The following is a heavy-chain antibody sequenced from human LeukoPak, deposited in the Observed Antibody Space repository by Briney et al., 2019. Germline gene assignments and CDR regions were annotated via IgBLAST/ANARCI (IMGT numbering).Heavy chain of an antibody. CDR1: GFTFSSYI. CDR3: AKAGAGLRLIFHY. CDR2: ISGSGGNT. J-gene: IGHJ4*02. D-gene: IGHD4-17*01. Sequence: GGSLRLSCEASGFTFSSYIMTWVRQAPGKGLEWVSTISGSGGNTYFADSVKGRFTISRDNSKNTLYVQMNSLRSEDTAVYYCAKAGAGLRLIFHYWGQGSLVTVSS. V-gene: IGHV3-23*01.